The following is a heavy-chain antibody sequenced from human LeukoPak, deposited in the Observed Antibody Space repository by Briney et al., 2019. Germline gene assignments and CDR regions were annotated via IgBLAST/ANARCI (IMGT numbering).Heavy chain of an antibody. V-gene: IGHV3-23*01. CDR2: ISASGGST. J-gene: IGHJ6*04. Sequence: GGSLRLSCAASGFTFDNYAMSWVRQAPGKGLEWVSSISASGGSTYYADSVKGRFTISRDNSNKILYLQMNSLRAEDTAVYYCAKCFSMIRGLRGTYYHYGMDVWGRGTTVTVSS. D-gene: IGHD3-10*01. CDR1: GFTFDNYA. CDR3: AKCFSMIRGLRGTYYHYGMDV.